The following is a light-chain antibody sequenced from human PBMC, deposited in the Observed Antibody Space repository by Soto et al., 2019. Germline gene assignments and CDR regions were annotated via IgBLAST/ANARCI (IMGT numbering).Light chain of an antibody. V-gene: IGKV2-28*01. CDR2: LGS. CDR3: MQALQITPT. CDR1: QSLLHSNDYNY. J-gene: IGKJ5*01. Sequence: DIVMTQSPLSLPVTPGEPASMSCRSSQSLLHSNDYNYLDWYLQKPGQSPQLLIYLGSNRASGVPDRLSGSGSGTDFTLEISRVEAEDVGVYYCMQALQITPTFGQGTRLEIX.